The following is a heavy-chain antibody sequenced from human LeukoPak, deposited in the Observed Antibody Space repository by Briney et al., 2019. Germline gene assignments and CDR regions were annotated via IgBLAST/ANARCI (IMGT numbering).Heavy chain of an antibody. Sequence: ASVKVSCKASGYTFTSYDINWVRQATGQGLEWMGWMNPNSGNTGYAQKFQGRVTITRNTSISTAYMELSSLRSEDTAVYYCARGEVSSSWFGYNWNDGAPYYFDYWGQGTLVTVSS. CDR2: MNPNSGNT. CDR1: GYTFTSYD. D-gene: IGHD1-20*01. CDR3: ARGEVSSSWFGYNWNDGAPYYFDY. V-gene: IGHV1-8*03. J-gene: IGHJ4*02.